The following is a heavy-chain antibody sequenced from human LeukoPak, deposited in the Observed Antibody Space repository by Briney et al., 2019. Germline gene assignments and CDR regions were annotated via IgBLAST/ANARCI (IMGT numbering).Heavy chain of an antibody. V-gene: IGHV3-23*01. D-gene: IGHD1-26*01. CDR1: GFTFSTHW. CDR2: ISGSGGST. J-gene: IGHJ6*02. Sequence: GGSLRLSCAASGFTFSTHWMHWVRQTPGKGLEWVSAISGSGGSTYYADSVKGRFIISRDNSKNTLYLQMNSLRAEDTAVYYCAKDLERELPRMVYYYYGMDVWGQGTTVTVSS. CDR3: AKDLERELPRMVYYYYGMDV.